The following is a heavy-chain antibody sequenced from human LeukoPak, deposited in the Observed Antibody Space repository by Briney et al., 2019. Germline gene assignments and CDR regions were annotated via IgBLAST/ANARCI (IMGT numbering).Heavy chain of an antibody. D-gene: IGHD2-21*02. V-gene: IGHV3-21*01. CDR2: IGSTSHFR. J-gene: IGHJ4*02. CDR1: GFTFSNYS. Sequence: GGSLRLSCAASGFTFSNYSMNWVRQAPGKGLEWVSSIGSTSHFRYYADSLKGRVTISRDNTKNSLYLQMSSLRVEDTAVYYCARSCDGDCYSDYWGQGTLVTVSS. CDR3: ARSCDGDCYSDY.